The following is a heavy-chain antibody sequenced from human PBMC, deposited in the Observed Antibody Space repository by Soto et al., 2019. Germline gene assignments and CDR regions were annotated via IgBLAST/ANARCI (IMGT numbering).Heavy chain of an antibody. Sequence: QVQLMQSGAEVKKPGASVKVSCKASGYPFTSYSISWVRQAPGQGLEWMGWISTYNGNTNYAQKFQGRLTMTTDTSTSTAYMEVRSLSSDDTAVYYCARGVDYFYQYMDVWGKGITVTVSS. CDR1: GYPFTSYS. CDR3: ARGVDYFYQYMDV. J-gene: IGHJ6*03. CDR2: ISTYNGNT. V-gene: IGHV1-18*01.